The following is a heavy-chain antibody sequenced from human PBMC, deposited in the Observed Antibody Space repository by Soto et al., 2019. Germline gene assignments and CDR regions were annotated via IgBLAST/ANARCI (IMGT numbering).Heavy chain of an antibody. J-gene: IGHJ3*02. V-gene: IGHV4-34*01. D-gene: IGHD2-2*01. CDR3: ARGRGSCSSTSCYAFDI. Sequence: SETLSLTCADYGGSFSGYYWSWIRQHPGKGLEWIGEINHSGSTNYNPSLKSRVTISVDTSKNQFSLNLSSVTAADTAVYYCARGRGSCSSTSCYAFDIWGQGTMVTVSS. CDR2: INHSGST. CDR1: GGSFSGYY.